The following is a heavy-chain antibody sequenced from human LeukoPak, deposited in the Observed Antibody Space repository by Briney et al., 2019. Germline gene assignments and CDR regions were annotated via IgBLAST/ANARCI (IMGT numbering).Heavy chain of an antibody. V-gene: IGHV3-30*18. CDR2: ISYDGGHQ. CDR1: GFTFRNYG. Sequence: PGGSLRLSCEASGFTFRNYGVHWVRQAPGKGLEWVAVISYDGGHQYSADSVKGRFTLSRDNSKNTVYLQLNSLRAEDTAVYYCAKDRRMMSAYYGMDVWGQGTPVTVSS. D-gene: IGHD3-16*01. CDR3: AKDRRMMSAYYGMDV. J-gene: IGHJ6*02.